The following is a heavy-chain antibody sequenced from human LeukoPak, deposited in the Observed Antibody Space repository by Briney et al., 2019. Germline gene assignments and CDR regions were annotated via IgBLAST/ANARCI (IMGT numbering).Heavy chain of an antibody. J-gene: IGHJ3*02. CDR1: GGSISSGDYY. CDR2: IYYSGST. D-gene: IGHD3-3*01. Sequence: KPSETLSLTCTVSGGSISSGDYYWSWIRQPPGKGLEWIGYIYYSGSTYYNPSLKSRVTISVDTSKNQFSLKLSSVTAADTAVYYCARDYHPRYYDFWSGYSDAFDIWGQGTMVTVSS. CDR3: ARDYHPRYYDFWSGYSDAFDI. V-gene: IGHV4-30-4*01.